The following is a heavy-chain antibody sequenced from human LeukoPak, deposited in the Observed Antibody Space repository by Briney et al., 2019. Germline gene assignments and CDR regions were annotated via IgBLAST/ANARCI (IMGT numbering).Heavy chain of an antibody. J-gene: IGHJ4*02. D-gene: IGHD3-9*01. Sequence: ASVKVSCKASGYTFTGYYMHWVRQAPGQGLEWMGRINPNSGGTNYAQKFQGRVTMTRDTSISTAYMELSRLRSDDTAVYYCARDYFDLDWLSFDYWGQGTLVTVSS. V-gene: IGHV1-2*06. CDR2: INPNSGGT. CDR3: ARDYFDLDWLSFDY. CDR1: GYTFTGYY.